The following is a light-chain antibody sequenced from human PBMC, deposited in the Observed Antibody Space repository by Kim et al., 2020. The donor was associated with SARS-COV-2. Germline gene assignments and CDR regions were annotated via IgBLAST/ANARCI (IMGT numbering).Light chain of an antibody. J-gene: IGLJ2*01. CDR1: NIGSKN. CDR3: QVWDSSHVV. CDR2: RDS. Sequence: SVALGQTARITCGGNNIGSKNVHWYQQKPGQAPVLVIYRDSNRPSGIPERFSGSNSGNTATLTISRARAGDEADYYCQVWDSSHVVFGGGTQLTVL. V-gene: IGLV3-9*01.